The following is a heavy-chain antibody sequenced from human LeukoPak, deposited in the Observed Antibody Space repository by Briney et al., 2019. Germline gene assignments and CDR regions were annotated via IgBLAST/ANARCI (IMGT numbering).Heavy chain of an antibody. J-gene: IGHJ4*02. CDR2: INHSGST. V-gene: IGHV4-34*01. D-gene: IGHD4-17*01. CDR3: ARGSKQMTTVTTVDFDY. Sequence: SETLSLTCAVYGGSFSGYYWSWIRQPPGKGLEWIGEINHSGSTNYNPSLKGRVTISVDTSKNQFPLKLSSVTAADTAVYYCARGSKQMTTVTTVDFDYWGQGTLVTVSS. CDR1: GGSFSGYY.